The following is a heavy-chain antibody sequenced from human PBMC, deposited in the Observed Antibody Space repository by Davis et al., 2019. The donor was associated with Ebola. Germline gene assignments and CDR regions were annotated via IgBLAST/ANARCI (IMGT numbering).Heavy chain of an antibody. CDR3: ARDRYRGSWYVADAFDI. J-gene: IGHJ3*02. CDR1: GYTFTNYG. D-gene: IGHD6-13*01. Sequence: ASVKVSCKASGYTFTNYGITWVRQAPGQGLEWMGWINPHNNNTNYAQKLQGRVTMTTDTSTSTAYMELRSLRSDDTAVYYCARDRYRGSWYVADAFDIWGQGTMVTVSS. V-gene: IGHV1-18*04. CDR2: INPHNNNT.